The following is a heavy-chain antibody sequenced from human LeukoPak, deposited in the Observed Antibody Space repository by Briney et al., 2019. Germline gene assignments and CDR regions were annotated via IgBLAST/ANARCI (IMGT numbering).Heavy chain of an antibody. CDR2: INPNSGGT. J-gene: IGHJ6*03. Sequence: GASVKVSCKASGYTFTGYYMHWVRQAPGQGLEWMGWINPNSGGTNHAQEFQGMVTMTRDTSISTGYMELSRLRSDDTAVYYCARDRFGVVLPLYYYYYMDVWGKGTTVTVSS. V-gene: IGHV1-2*02. CDR1: GYTFTGYY. D-gene: IGHD3-3*01. CDR3: ARDRFGVVLPLYYYYYMDV.